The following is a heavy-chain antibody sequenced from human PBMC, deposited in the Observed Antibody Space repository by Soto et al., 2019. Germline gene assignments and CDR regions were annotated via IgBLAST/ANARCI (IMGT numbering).Heavy chain of an antibody. CDR2: IIPIFGTA. V-gene: IGHV1-69*13. D-gene: IGHD1-26*01. CDR3: ARGGLIVGATEYYYYYYGMDV. Sequence: SVKVSCKASGGTFSSYAINWVRQAPGQGLELMGGIIPIFGTANYAQKFQGRVTITADESTSTAYMELSSLRSEDTAVYYCARGGLIVGATEYYYYYYGMDVWGQGTTVTVYS. CDR1: GGTFSSYA. J-gene: IGHJ6*02.